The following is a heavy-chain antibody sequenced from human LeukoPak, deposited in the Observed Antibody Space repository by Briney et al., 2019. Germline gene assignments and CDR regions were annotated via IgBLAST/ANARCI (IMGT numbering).Heavy chain of an antibody. CDR1: GFTLRDYG. V-gene: IGHV3-30*18. J-gene: IGHJ4*02. D-gene: IGHD2-15*01. CDR2: ISYDEIK. Sequence: PGRPLRLSCVAFGFTLRDYGMHWFRQAPAKGRDWLAVISYDEIKYYADSVKGRFTISRDNFKNTVYLQMSSLSPEDTAIYYCAKAPWYRVTFVTHLDSWGQGTLVTVSS. CDR3: AKAPWYRVTFVTHLDS.